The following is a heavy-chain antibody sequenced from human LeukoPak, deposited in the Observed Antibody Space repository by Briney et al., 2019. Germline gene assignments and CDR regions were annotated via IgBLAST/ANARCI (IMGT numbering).Heavy chain of an antibody. Sequence: SETLSLTCTVSGGSISSSSYYWGWIRQPPGKGPEWIGSIYYSGSTYYNPSLKSRVTISVDTSKNQFSLKLSSVTAADTAVYYCARAYGGKAKKDGRDSSSWYYFDYWGQGTLVTVSS. CDR2: IYYSGST. V-gene: IGHV4-39*07. CDR3: ARAYGGKAKKDGRDSSSWYYFDY. D-gene: IGHD6-13*01. CDR1: GGSISSSSYY. J-gene: IGHJ4*02.